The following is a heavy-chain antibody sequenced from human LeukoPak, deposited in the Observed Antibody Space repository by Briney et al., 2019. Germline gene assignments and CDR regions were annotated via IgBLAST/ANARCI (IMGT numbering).Heavy chain of an antibody. CDR3: TRFITYCSSTSCYATLLDY. J-gene: IGHJ4*02. D-gene: IGHD2-2*01. CDR2: IRSKAYGGTT. Sequence: GGSLRLSCTASGFTFGDYAMSWFRQAPGKGLEWVGFIRSKAYGGTTEYAASVKGRFTISRDDSKSIAYLQMNSLKTEDTAVYYCTRFITYCSSTSCYATLLDYWGQGTLVTVSS. CDR1: GFTFGDYA. V-gene: IGHV3-49*03.